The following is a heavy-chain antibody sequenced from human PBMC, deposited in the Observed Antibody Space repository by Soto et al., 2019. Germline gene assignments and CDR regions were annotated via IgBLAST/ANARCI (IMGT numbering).Heavy chain of an antibody. V-gene: IGHV1-18*01. CDR1: GYTFTNFG. Sequence: ASVKVSCKASGYTFTNFGISWVRQAPGQGLEWMGWISAYNGNTNYAQNFQGRVTMTTDTSTSTAYMELRSLRSDDTAVYYCAREGYCISTSCRHYDYYGMDVWGQGTTVTVSS. CDR2: ISAYNGNT. J-gene: IGHJ6*02. D-gene: IGHD2-2*01. CDR3: AREGYCISTSCRHYDYYGMDV.